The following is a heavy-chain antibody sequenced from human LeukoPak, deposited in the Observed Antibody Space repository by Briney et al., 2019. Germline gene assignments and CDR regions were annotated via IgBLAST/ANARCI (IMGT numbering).Heavy chain of an antibody. CDR1: GGTFSSYT. CDR2: IIPILGIA. Sequence: SVKVSCKASGGTFSSYTISWVRQAPGQGLEWMGRIIPILGIANYAQKFQGRVTITADKSTSTAYMELSSPRPEDTAVYYCARDHSSWYYFDYWGQGTLVTVSS. D-gene: IGHD6-13*01. CDR3: ARDHSSWYYFDY. V-gene: IGHV1-69*04. J-gene: IGHJ4*02.